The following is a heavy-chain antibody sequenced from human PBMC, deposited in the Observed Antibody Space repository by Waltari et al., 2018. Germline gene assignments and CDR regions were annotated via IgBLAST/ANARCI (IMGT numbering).Heavy chain of an antibody. CDR1: GYTFTDYY. CDR3: AREGGGSTWFDY. CDR2: VNPKSGST. Sequence: QVQLVQSGAEVKKPGASVKISCKASGYTFTDYYMHWVRQAPGQGLEWMGWVNPKSGSTRFAQKFEGRVTMTSDTSIKTAYMELRTLRSDDTAVYYCAREGGGSTWFDYWGQGTLVTVSS. V-gene: IGHV1-2*02. J-gene: IGHJ4*02. D-gene: IGHD6-13*01.